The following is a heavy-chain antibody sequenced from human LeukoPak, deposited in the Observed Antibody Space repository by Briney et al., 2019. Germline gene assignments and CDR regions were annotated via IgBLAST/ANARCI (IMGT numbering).Heavy chain of an antibody. Sequence: PGGSLRLSCAASGVTFSNYWMHWVRQAPGKGLVWVSRINSDGSSTTSADSVKGRFTISRDNAKNTLYLQMNSLRAEDTAVYYCAKGGATVIDCWGQGTLVTVSS. J-gene: IGHJ4*02. V-gene: IGHV3-74*01. CDR2: INSDGSST. D-gene: IGHD4-17*01. CDR3: AKGGATVIDC. CDR1: GVTFSNYW.